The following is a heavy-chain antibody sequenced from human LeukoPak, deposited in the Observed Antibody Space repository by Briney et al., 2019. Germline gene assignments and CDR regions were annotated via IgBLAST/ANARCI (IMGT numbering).Heavy chain of an antibody. CDR2: TAVGSGNT. D-gene: IGHD4-11*01. V-gene: IGHV1-58*01. J-gene: IGHJ4*02. Sequence: GTSVKVSCKASGFTFSNSAVQWVRQARGQRLEWIGWTAVGSGNTNYAQKLQDRLTITRDLSTSTAYLELSSLTSEDTAVYYCAADLPYSNYGPLDYWGQGTLVTVSS. CDR1: GFTFSNSA. CDR3: AADLPYSNYGPLDY.